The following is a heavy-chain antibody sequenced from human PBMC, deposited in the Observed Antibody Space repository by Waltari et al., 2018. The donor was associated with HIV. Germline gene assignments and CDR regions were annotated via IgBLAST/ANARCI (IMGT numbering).Heavy chain of an antibody. D-gene: IGHD3-3*01. Sequence: EVQLVESGGGLVQPGRSLRLSCEASGFTFDDYPMTWVRQAPGKGLEWVSGLSWNSGIADYADSVKGRFTISRDNVKNSLYLQMNSLRAEDTAFYYCAKGGSHITIFGAWFDSWGQGTLVTVSS. J-gene: IGHJ5*01. CDR3: AKGGSHITIFGAWFDS. CDR1: GFTFDDYP. V-gene: IGHV3-9*01. CDR2: LSWNSGIA.